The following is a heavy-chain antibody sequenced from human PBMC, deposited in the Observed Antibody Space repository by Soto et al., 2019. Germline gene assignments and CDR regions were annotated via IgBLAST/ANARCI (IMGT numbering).Heavy chain of an antibody. Sequence: GGSLRLSCAASGFTFSSYAMSWVRQAPGKGLEWVSAISGSGGSTYYADSVKGRFTISRDNSKNTLYLQMNSLRAEDTAVYYCAKGLRGDSNDYEYYYYYMDVWGKGTTVTVSS. D-gene: IGHD4-17*01. V-gene: IGHV3-23*01. CDR3: AKGLRGDSNDYEYYYYYMDV. CDR2: ISGSGGST. J-gene: IGHJ6*03. CDR1: GFTFSSYA.